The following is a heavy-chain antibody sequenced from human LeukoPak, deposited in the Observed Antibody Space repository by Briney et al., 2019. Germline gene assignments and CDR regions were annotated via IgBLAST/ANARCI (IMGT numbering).Heavy chain of an antibody. D-gene: IGHD1-7*01. V-gene: IGHV3-30*01. CDR3: ARAPEIGTTPSYFDY. Sequence: GRSLRLSCAASGFTFSSYAMHWVRQAPGKGLEWVAVISYDGSNKYHAGSVKGRFTISRDNSKNTLYLQMNNLRGEDRAVYYCARAPEIGTTPSYFDYWGQGTLVTVSS. J-gene: IGHJ4*02. CDR2: ISYDGSNK. CDR1: GFTFSSYA.